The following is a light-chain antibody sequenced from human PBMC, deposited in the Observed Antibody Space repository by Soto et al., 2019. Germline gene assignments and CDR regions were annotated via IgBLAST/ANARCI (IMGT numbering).Light chain of an antibody. CDR1: QSVSSVY. CDR3: QQYGSSPRT. Sequence: EVVLTQSPGTLSLSPGERATLSCRASQSVSSVYLAWYQQRPGQAPSLLMYGASSRATGTPERFSGSGSGTDSTLTISRLEPEDFAVYYCQQYGSSPRTFGQGTKVDIK. J-gene: IGKJ1*01. V-gene: IGKV3-20*01. CDR2: GAS.